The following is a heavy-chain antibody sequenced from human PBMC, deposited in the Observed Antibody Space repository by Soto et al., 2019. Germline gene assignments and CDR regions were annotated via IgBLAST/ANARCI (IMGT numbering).Heavy chain of an antibody. J-gene: IGHJ4*02. CDR2: INGGNGNT. Sequence: ASVKVSCKTSGYTFSNYAMHWVRQAPGQRLEWTGWINGGNGNTKYSQKFQGRVTITTDISASTGYMELSSLRSEGTAVYYCAIEDRQRGFGEPYWHYYFDYWGQGTLVTVSS. CDR1: GYTFSNYA. CDR3: AIEDRQRGFGEPYWHYYFDY. V-gene: IGHV1-3*01. D-gene: IGHD3-3*02.